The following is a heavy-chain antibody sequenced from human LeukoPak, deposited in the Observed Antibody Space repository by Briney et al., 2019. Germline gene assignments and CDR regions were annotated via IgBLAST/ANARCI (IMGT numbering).Heavy chain of an antibody. CDR1: GYSFTSYW. Sequence: GESLKISCKGSGYSFTSYWIGWVRQMPGKGLEWMGIIYPGDSDTRYSPSFQGQVTISADKSISTAYLQWSSLKASDTAMYYCGSSRIAAAGRSGHYYYGMDVLGQETTVTVSS. V-gene: IGHV5-51*01. J-gene: IGHJ6*02. CDR3: GSSRIAAAGRSGHYYYGMDV. D-gene: IGHD6-13*01. CDR2: IYPGDSDT.